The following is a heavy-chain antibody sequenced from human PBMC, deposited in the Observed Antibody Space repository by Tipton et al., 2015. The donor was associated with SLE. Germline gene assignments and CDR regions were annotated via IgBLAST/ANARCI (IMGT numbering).Heavy chain of an antibody. Sequence: TLSLTCAVYGGSFSGYYWSWIRQPPGKGLEWIGEINHSGSTNYSPSLKSRVTISGDTSKNQFSLKLSSVTAADTAVYFCARGPLSSEIPAAGVIDHWGQGTLVTVSS. D-gene: IGHD6-13*01. CDR3: ARGPLSSEIPAAGVIDH. CDR1: GGSFSGYY. V-gene: IGHV4-34*01. CDR2: INHSGST. J-gene: IGHJ4*02.